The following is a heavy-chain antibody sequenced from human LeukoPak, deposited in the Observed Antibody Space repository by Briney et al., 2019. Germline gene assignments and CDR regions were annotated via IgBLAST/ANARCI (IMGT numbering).Heavy chain of an antibody. CDR3: AKSQRNDQQVVQRIDY. Sequence: GSLRLSCTAPRFTFSTYAMSWVRQAPGKGLEWVSSISGSGDTTYYTGSVKGRFTISRDNSKNALYLQMSSLRAEDTAVYYCAKSQRNDQQVVQRIDYWGQGTLVTVSS. CDR1: RFTFSTYA. J-gene: IGHJ4*02. D-gene: IGHD2-2*01. CDR2: ISGSGDTT. V-gene: IGHV3-23*01.